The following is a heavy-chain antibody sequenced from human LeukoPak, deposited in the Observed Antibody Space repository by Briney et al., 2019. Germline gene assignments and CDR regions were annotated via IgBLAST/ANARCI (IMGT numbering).Heavy chain of an antibody. Sequence: SETLSLTCTVSGGSISSYHWSWLRQPPGKGLQWIGHIYYTGSTNYNPSLKSRLTISLDTSKNQFSLKLSSVTAAGTAVYYCTRSLGVVIHGGMDVWGQGTTVTVSS. J-gene: IGHJ6*02. V-gene: IGHV4-59*01. CDR3: TRSLGVVIHGGMDV. CDR2: IYYTGST. D-gene: IGHD3-3*01. CDR1: GGSISSYH.